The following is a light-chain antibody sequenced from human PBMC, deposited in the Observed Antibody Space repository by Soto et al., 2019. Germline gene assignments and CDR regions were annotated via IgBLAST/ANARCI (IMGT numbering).Light chain of an antibody. J-gene: IGKJ1*01. CDR1: QTVRSN. CDR2: DAS. V-gene: IGKV3-15*01. Sequence: TLSVSPGESATLSCRASQTVRSNFAWYQQKPGRAPRLIIFDASTRAAGVPARFSGSGSGTDFTLTISSLQSEDFALYYCQQYQIWPRTFGQGTKVDIK. CDR3: QQYQIWPRT.